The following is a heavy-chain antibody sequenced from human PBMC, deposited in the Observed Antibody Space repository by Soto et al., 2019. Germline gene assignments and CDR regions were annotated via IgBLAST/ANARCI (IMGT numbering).Heavy chain of an antibody. CDR2: ISVYNGNT. CDR3: ERDKCSSTSCYPYYYYGMDV. V-gene: IGHV1-18*04. J-gene: IGHJ6*02. D-gene: IGHD2-2*01. Sequence: GASVKVSCKDSGYTFTNDGITWVRQAPGEGLEWIGWISVYNGNTNYARKFQGRVSMTTDTSTGTAFMELRSLRSDDTAVYYCERDKCSSTSCYPYYYYGMDVGGQGTTVTESS. CDR1: GYTFTNDG.